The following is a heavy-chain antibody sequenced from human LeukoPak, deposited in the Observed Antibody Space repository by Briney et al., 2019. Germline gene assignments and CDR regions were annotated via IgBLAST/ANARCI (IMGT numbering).Heavy chain of an antibody. CDR1: GFTSSSFG. D-gene: IGHD3-3*01. Sequence: GGSLRLSCVASGFTSSSFGMHWVRQAPGKGLEWVALIWYDGSNTYYADSVKGRFTISRDDSKNTVYLQMNSLRAEDTALYYCARGFLDFDSWGQGTLVIVSS. J-gene: IGHJ4*02. V-gene: IGHV3-33*01. CDR3: ARGFLDFDS. CDR2: IWYDGSNT.